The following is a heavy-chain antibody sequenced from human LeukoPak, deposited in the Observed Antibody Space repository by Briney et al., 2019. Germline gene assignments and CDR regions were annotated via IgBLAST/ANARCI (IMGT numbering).Heavy chain of an antibody. D-gene: IGHD6-19*01. CDR3: ATDRVYRSSGRSWGFFDY. Sequence: GASVKVSCKISGYSLSDLSIHWVREAPGEGLEWMGGFDSENNKMVYSQKFQGRVTMTEDTSADTAYMELTSLRSEDTAVYFRATDRVYRSSGRSWGFFDYWGQGTLVTVSS. J-gene: IGHJ4*02. V-gene: IGHV1-24*01. CDR1: GYSLSDLS. CDR2: FDSENNKM.